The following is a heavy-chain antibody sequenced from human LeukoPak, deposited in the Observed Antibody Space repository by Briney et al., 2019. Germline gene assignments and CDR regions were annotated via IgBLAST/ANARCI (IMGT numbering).Heavy chain of an antibody. CDR3: ARVLRSSRTNWRLTTPLIDY. D-gene: IGHD1-1*01. Sequence: PSETLSLTCTVSGGSISSSSYYWGWIRQPPGKGLEWIGSIYYSGCTYYNPSLKSRVTISVDTSKNQFSLKLSSVTAADTAVYYCARVLRSSRTNWRLTTPLIDYWGQGTLVTVSS. J-gene: IGHJ4*02. CDR2: IYYSGCT. V-gene: IGHV4-39*07. CDR1: GGSISSSSYY.